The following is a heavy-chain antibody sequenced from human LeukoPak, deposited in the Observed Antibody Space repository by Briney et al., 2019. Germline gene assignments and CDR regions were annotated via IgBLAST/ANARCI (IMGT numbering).Heavy chain of an antibody. CDR3: SRPYYYDSSGYYPYGMDV. CDR2: IRSKANSYAT. Sequence: PGGSLRLSCAASGFTFSGSAMHWVRQASGKGLEWVGRIRSKANSYATTYAASVKGRFTISRDDSKNTAYLQMNSLKTEDTAVYYCSRPYYYDSSGYYPYGMDVWGHGTTVTVSS. D-gene: IGHD3-22*01. CDR1: GFTFSGSA. J-gene: IGHJ6*02. V-gene: IGHV3-73*01.